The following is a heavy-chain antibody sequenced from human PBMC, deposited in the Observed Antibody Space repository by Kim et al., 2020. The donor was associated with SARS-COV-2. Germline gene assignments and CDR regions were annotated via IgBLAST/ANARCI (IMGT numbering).Heavy chain of an antibody. J-gene: IGHJ5*02. CDR2: IYYSGST. V-gene: IGHV4-39*01. Sequence: SETLSLTCTVSGGSISSSSYYWGWIRQPPGKGLEWIGSIYYSGSTYYNPSLKSRVTISVDTSKNQFSLKLSSVTAADTAVYYCASQAWTYGSGSYHWFDPWGQGTLVTVSS. D-gene: IGHD3-10*01. CDR1: GGSISSSSYY. CDR3: ASQAWTYGSGSYHWFDP.